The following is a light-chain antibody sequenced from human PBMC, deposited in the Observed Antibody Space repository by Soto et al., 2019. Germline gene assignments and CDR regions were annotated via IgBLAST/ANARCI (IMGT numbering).Light chain of an antibody. V-gene: IGKV3-11*01. CDR1: QSISTH. CDR2: DAS. Sequence: EIVLTQSPATLSLSPGEGATLSCRASQSISTHLAWYQQRPGQAPRLLIYDASNRATGIPARFSGSGSGTDFTLTINSLEPEAFAVYYCQQRSDWPPWTFGQGTKVEIK. J-gene: IGKJ1*01. CDR3: QQRSDWPPWT.